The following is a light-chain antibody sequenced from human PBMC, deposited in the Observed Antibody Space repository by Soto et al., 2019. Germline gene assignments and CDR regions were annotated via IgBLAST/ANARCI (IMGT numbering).Light chain of an antibody. CDR3: QQYSSYPLT. V-gene: IGKV1-5*01. CDR2: DAS. Sequence: DIQMTQSPSTLSASVGDRVTITCRASQTLSNWLAWYQQKPGKAPKVLIYDASTLDGGVPSRFSGRRSGTDFTLTISSLQPNDFATYYCQQYSSYPLTFGGGTKVEI. CDR1: QTLSNW. J-gene: IGKJ4*01.